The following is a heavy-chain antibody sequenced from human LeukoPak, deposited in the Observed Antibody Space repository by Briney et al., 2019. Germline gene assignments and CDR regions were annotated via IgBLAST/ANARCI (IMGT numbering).Heavy chain of an antibody. D-gene: IGHD2-15*01. CDR2: INPNSGGT. CDR1: GYTFTGYY. J-gene: IGHJ6*02. Sequence: GASVKVSCKASGYTFTGYYMHWVRQAPGQGLEWTGWINPNSGGTNYAQKFQGRVTMTRDTSISTAYMELSRLRADDTAVYYCAREPSGGYCSGGSCHRPDYYYYYGMDVWGQGTTVTVSS. V-gene: IGHV1-2*02. CDR3: AREPSGGYCSGGSCHRPDYYYYYGMDV.